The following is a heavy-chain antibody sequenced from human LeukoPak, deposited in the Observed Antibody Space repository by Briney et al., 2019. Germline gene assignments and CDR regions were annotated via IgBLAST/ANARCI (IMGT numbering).Heavy chain of an antibody. CDR3: ARREGYCSSTSCYGYFDY. J-gene: IGHJ4*02. Sequence: PSQTLSLTCTVSGGSISSGSYYWSWIRQPAGKGLEWIGRIYTSGSTNYNPSLKSRVTISVDTSKNQFSLKLSSVTAADTAVYYCARREGYCSSTSCYGYFDYWGQGTLVTVSS. CDR2: IYTSGST. V-gene: IGHV4-61*02. CDR1: GGSISSGSYY. D-gene: IGHD2-2*01.